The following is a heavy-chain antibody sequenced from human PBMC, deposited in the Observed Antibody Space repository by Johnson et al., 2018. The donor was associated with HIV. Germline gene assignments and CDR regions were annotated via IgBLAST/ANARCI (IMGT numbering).Heavy chain of an antibody. V-gene: IGHV3-7*05. CDR2: IKQDGSEK. J-gene: IGHJ3*02. Sequence: EVQLVESGGGVLRPGGSLRLSCAASGFTFSSYWMSWVLQAPGKGLEWVANIKQDGSEKYYVDSVKGRFTISRDNAKNSLYLQMNSLRAEDTAVYYCARAGSYYLSDAFDIWGQGTMVTVSS. CDR3: ARAGSYYLSDAFDI. CDR1: GFTFSSYW. D-gene: IGHD1-26*01.